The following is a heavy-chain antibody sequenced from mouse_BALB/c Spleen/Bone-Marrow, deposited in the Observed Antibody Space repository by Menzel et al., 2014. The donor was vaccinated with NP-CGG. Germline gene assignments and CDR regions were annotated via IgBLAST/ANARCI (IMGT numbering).Heavy chain of an antibody. CDR1: GYAFSGYW. CDR2: IYPGDGDT. V-gene: IGHV1-80*01. J-gene: IGHJ2*01. Sequence: VQLQQSGAELVRPGSSVKISYKASGYAFSGYWMNWVKQRPGQGLEWIGQIYPGDGDTDYNGKFKGKATLTADKSSSTAYMQLNSLTSEDSAVYFCARGGISVDYWGQGTTLTVSS. CDR3: ARGGISVDY.